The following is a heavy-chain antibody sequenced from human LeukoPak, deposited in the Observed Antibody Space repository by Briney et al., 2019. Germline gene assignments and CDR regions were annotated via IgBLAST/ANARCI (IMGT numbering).Heavy chain of an antibody. J-gene: IGHJ4*02. Sequence: PSETLSLTCVVYGGSFSGYFWSWIRQPPGKGLEWIGEITPSGSTNYSPSLKSRVSISIDTSKKKLSLRLTSVTAADSAVYYCASSFYHDSRDYWGQGTLVTVSS. CDR2: ITPSGST. V-gene: IGHV4-34*01. D-gene: IGHD3-22*01. CDR3: ASSFYHDSRDY. CDR1: GGSFSGYF.